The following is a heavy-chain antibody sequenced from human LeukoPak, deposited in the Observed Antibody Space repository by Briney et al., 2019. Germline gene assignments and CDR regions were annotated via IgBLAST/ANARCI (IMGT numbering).Heavy chain of an antibody. CDR3: ASGSGLSY. D-gene: IGHD1-26*01. CDR1: GFTFSNYA. V-gene: IGHV3-23*05. Sequence: GGSLRLSCTASGFTFSNYAMTWVRQAPGKGLEWVSSMNPVYYADSVKGRFTISRDNSKNTLYLQMNSLRAEDTAVYYCASGSGLSYWGQGTLVTVSS. CDR2: MNPV. J-gene: IGHJ4*02.